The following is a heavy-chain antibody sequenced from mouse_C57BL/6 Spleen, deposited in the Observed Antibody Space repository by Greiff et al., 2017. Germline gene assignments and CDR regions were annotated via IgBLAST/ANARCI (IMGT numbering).Heavy chain of an antibody. Sequence: EVKVVESGGGLVQPKGSLKLSCAASGFTFNTCAMHWVRQAPGKGLEWVARIRSKSSNYATYYADSVKDRFTISRDDTQSMLYLQMNNLKTEDTAMYYGVREGVVATNWYFDVWGTGTTVTVSS. CDR2: IRSKSSNYAT. D-gene: IGHD1-1*01. J-gene: IGHJ1*03. V-gene: IGHV10-3*01. CDR1: GFTFNTCA. CDR3: VREGVVATNWYFDV.